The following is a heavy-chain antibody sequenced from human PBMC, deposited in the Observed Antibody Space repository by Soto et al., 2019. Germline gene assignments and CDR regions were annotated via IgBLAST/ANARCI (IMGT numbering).Heavy chain of an antibody. D-gene: IGHD2-2*01. CDR2: TYYRSKWYN. CDR3: ARVVVVVPAAAIAGAGTWGLDYYYGMDV. CDR1: GDSVSSNSAA. Sequence: SQTLSLTCAISGDSVSSNSAAWNWIRQSPSRGLEWLGRTYYRSKWYNDYAVSVKSRITINPDTSKNQFSLQLNSVTPEDTAVYYCARVVVVVPAAAIAGAGTWGLDYYYGMDVWGQVTTVTFSS. J-gene: IGHJ6*02. V-gene: IGHV6-1*01.